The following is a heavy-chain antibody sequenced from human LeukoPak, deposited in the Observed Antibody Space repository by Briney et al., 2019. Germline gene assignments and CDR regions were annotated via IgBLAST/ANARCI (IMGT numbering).Heavy chain of an antibody. J-gene: IGHJ4*02. CDR2: IYYSGST. CDR1: GGSISSYY. V-gene: IGHV4-59*01. CDR3: ARLETSHLPDY. Sequence: SETLSLTCTVSGGSISSYYWSWIRQPPGKGLEWIGYIYYSGSTNYNPSLKSRVTISVDTSKNQFSLKLSSVTAADTAVYYCARLETSHLPDYWGQGTLVTVSS. D-gene: IGHD2-2*01.